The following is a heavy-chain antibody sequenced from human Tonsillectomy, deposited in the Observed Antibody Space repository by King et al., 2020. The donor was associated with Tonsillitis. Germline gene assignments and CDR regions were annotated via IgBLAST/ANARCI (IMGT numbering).Heavy chain of an antibody. CDR3: AKDPHYYYYYYGMDV. CDR2: ITGGGDNT. V-gene: IGHV3-23*04. J-gene: IGHJ6*02. CDR1: GFTFNSYA. Sequence: VQLVESGGGLVQPGGSLRLSCAASGFTFNSYAMSWVRQAPGKGLEWVSAITGGGDNTYYADSVKGRFTISRDNSKNTLYMQMNSLRAEDTAVYYCAKDPHYYYYYYGMDVWGQGTTVTVSS.